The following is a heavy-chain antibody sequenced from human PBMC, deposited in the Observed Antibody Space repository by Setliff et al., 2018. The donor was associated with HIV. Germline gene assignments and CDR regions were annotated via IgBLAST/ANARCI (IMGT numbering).Heavy chain of an antibody. D-gene: IGHD4-4*01. CDR1: GYTFTSYD. CDR3: ARGAPKTIQYTNWFDP. J-gene: IGHJ5*02. Sequence: ASVKVSCKASGYTFTSYDINWVRQAAGQGLEWMGWMNPNSGNTAYAQRFKGRVTMTRNTSLSTAYMELSTLRSEDTAVYYCARGAPKTIQYTNWFDPWGPGTLVTVSS. V-gene: IGHV1-8*02. CDR2: MNPNSGNT.